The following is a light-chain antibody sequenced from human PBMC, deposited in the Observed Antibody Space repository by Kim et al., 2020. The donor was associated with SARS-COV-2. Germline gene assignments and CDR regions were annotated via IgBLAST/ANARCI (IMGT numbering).Light chain of an antibody. CDR3: QSYDNSLSGYV. V-gene: IGLV1-40*01. Sequence: RVTISCTGARSNIGAGYDVHWYQHLPGTAPKLVIYGNNNRPSGVPDRFSGSKSGTSASLAITGLQAEDEADYYCQSYDNSLSGYVFGTGTKVTVL. J-gene: IGLJ1*01. CDR1: RSNIGAGYD. CDR2: GNN.